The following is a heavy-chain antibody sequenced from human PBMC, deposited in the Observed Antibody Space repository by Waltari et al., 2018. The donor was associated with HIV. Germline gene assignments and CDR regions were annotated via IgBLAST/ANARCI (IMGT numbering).Heavy chain of an antibody. D-gene: IGHD3-10*01. CDR1: GGSISSSSYY. CDR2: IYYSGST. CDR3: ATSGPRGGSDY. Sequence: QLQLQESGPGLVKPSETLSLTCTVSGGSISSSSYYWGWIRQPPGKGLEWIGSIYYSGSTYYNPSLKSRVTISIDTSKNQFSLKLSSVTAADTAVYYCATSGPRGGSDYWGQGTLVTVSS. J-gene: IGHJ4*02. V-gene: IGHV4-39*01.